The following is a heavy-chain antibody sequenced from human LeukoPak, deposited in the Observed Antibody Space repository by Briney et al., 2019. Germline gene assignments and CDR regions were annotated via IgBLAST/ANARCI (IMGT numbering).Heavy chain of an antibody. D-gene: IGHD3-10*01. CDR1: GGSISSGAYC. V-gene: IGHV4-30-2*01. CDR3: ARGEDYGSGSYDY. CDR2: IYHSGST. J-gene: IGHJ4*02. Sequence: SQTLSLTCAVSGGSISSGAYCWSWLRQPPGKGLEWIGYIYHSGSTYYNPSLKSRVTISVDRSKNQFSLKLSSVTAADTAVYYCARGEDYGSGSYDYWGQGTLGTVSS.